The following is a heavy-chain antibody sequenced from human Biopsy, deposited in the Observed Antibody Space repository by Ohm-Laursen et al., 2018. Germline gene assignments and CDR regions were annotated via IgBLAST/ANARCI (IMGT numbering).Heavy chain of an antibody. CDR3: ARAVDYYDPYYYYGLDV. V-gene: IGHV4-34*01. CDR1: GGSFSGYY. CDR2: INHRGST. J-gene: IGHJ6*02. D-gene: IGHD3-16*01. Sequence: GTLSLTCAVYGGSFSGYYWSWIRQPPGKGLEWIGEINHRGSTTYNPSLKSRVTISVDTSKTQFSLKLRSVTAADTAVYYCARAVDYYDPYYYYGLDVWGQGTTVTVSS.